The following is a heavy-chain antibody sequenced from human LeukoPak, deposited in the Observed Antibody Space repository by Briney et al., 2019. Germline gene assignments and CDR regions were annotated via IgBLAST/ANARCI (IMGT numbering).Heavy chain of an antibody. CDR2: ISSSPGHT. J-gene: IGHJ4*02. D-gene: IGHD5-18*01. Sequence: GGSLRLSCEGSGFTFSDYGINWVRQAPGKGLEWVSCISSSPGHTYYADSVKGRFTTSRDNAKNSLSLQMNSLRAEDTAVYFCARSQRGHSYGPIDYWGQGTLVTVSS. CDR1: GFTFSDYG. CDR3: ARSQRGHSYGPIDY. V-gene: IGHV3-21*01.